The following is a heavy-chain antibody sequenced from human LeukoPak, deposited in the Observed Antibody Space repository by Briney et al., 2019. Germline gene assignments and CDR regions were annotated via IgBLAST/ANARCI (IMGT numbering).Heavy chain of an antibody. J-gene: IGHJ3*02. V-gene: IGHV4-34*01. Sequence: PSETLSLTCAVYGGSFSGYYWSWIRQPPGKGLEWIGEINHSGSTNYNPSLKSRVTISVDTSKNQFSLKLSSVTAADTAAYYCARDMYSYGAFDIWGQGTMVTVSS. CDR3: ARDMYSYGAFDI. D-gene: IGHD5-18*01. CDR1: GGSFSGYY. CDR2: INHSGST.